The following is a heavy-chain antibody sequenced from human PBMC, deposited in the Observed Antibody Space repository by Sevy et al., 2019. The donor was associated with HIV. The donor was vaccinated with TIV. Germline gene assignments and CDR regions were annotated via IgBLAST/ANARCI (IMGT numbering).Heavy chain of an antibody. D-gene: IGHD6-13*01. CDR2: ISGSGENT. J-gene: IGHJ4*02. V-gene: IGHV3-23*01. Sequence: GGSLRLSCAASAFIFTNYAMTWVRQPPGKGLEWVSTISGSGENTYYADSVKGRFTISRDNPRSTLYLQMNSLRAEDTALYYCAKGYSSNYYGIFDYWGQGALVTVSS. CDR1: AFIFTNYA. CDR3: AKGYSSNYYGIFDY.